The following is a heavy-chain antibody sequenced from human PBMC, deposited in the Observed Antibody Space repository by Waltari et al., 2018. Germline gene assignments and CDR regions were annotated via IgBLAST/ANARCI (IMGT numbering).Heavy chain of an antibody. V-gene: IGHV1-69-2*01. D-gene: IGHD2-15*01. Sequence: EVQLVQSGAEVKKPGATVKISCKASGYTFTDSYMHWVQQAPGKGLEWMGRVDPEDGETIYAEKFQGRVTITADTSTDTAYMELSSLRSEDTAVYYCATVFCSGGSCYSNYFDYWGQGTLVTVSS. CDR3: ATVFCSGGSCYSNYFDY. CDR2: VDPEDGET. J-gene: IGHJ4*02. CDR1: GYTFTDSY.